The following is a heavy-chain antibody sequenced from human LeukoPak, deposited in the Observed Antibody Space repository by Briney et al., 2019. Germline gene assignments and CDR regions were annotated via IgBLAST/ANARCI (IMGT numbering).Heavy chain of an antibody. J-gene: IGHJ4*02. Sequence: GGSLRLSCAASGFTFSSYSMNWVRQAPGKGLEWVGRFKSKTDGETTDYAAPVKGRFTISRDDSKNTLYLQMNSLKTEDTAVYYCTTDGITGFLEWLFPYYFDYWGQGTLVTVSS. D-gene: IGHD3-3*01. V-gene: IGHV3-15*05. CDR2: FKSKTDGETT. CDR1: GFTFSSYS. CDR3: TTDGITGFLEWLFPYYFDY.